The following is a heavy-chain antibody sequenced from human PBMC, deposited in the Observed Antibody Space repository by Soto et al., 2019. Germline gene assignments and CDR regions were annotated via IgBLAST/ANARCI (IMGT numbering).Heavy chain of an antibody. V-gene: IGHV5-51*01. CDR1: GYSFASYW. CDR2: IYPGDSDT. J-gene: IGHJ4*02. D-gene: IGHD2-2*01. Sequence: GESLKISCKGSGYSFASYWIGWVRQMPGKGLEWMGIIYPGDSDTRYSPSFQGQVTISADKSFSTAYLQWSSLKASDTAMYYCARLLGLFCSSTSCYAYWGQGTPVTVSS. CDR3: ARLLGLFCSSTSCYAY.